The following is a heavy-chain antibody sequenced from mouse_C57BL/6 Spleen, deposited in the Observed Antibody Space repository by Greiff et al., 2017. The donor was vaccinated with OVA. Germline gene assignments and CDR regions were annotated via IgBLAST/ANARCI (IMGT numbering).Heavy chain of an antibody. CDR2: IDPETGGT. CDR3: TRQGYGSSYYWYFDV. CDR1: GYTFTDYE. Sequence: QVQLKESGAELVRPGASVTLSCKASGYTFTDYEMHWVKQTPVHGLEWIGAIDPETGGTAYNQKFKGKAILTADKSSSTAYMELRSLTSEDSAVYYCTRQGYGSSYYWYFDVWGTGTTVTVSS. V-gene: IGHV1-15*01. J-gene: IGHJ1*03. D-gene: IGHD1-1*01.